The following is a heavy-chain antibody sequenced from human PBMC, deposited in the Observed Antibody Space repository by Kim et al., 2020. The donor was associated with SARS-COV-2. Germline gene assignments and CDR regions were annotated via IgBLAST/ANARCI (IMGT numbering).Heavy chain of an antibody. Sequence: GGSLRLSCAASGFTFSSYSMNWVRQAPGKGLEWVSSISSSSSYIYYADSVKGRFTISRDNAKNSLYLQMNSLRAEDTAVYYCARDQKTYYDILTGYSVPDAFDVWGQGTMVTVSS. CDR3: ARDQKTYYDILTGYSVPDAFDV. CDR1: GFTFSSYS. D-gene: IGHD3-9*01. J-gene: IGHJ3*01. CDR2: ISSSSSYI. V-gene: IGHV3-21*01.